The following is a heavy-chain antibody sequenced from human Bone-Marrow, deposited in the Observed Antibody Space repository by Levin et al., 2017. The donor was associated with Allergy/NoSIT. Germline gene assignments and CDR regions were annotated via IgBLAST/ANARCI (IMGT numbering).Heavy chain of an antibody. J-gene: IGHJ4*02. V-gene: IGHV3-7*01. CDR2: IKQDGSEK. CDR1: GFTFSSYW. Sequence: GESLKISCAASGFTFSSYWMSWVRQAPGKGLEWVANIKQDGSEKYYVDSVKGRFTISRDNAKNSLYLQMNSLRAEDTAVYYCARDRGPVKHDGGITDYWGQGTLVTVSS. CDR3: ARDRGPVKHDGGITDY. D-gene: IGHD4-23*01.